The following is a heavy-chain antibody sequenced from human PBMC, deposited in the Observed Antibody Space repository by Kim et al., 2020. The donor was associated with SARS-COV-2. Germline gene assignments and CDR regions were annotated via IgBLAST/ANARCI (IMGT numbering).Heavy chain of an antibody. V-gene: IGHV4-39*07. J-gene: IGHJ4*02. D-gene: IGHD3-10*01. CDR3: ARELSGSDYFDY. Sequence: YNLSLKSRVTISLDTSKNQLSLKLSSVTAAETAVYYCARELSGSDYFDYWGQGTLITVYS.